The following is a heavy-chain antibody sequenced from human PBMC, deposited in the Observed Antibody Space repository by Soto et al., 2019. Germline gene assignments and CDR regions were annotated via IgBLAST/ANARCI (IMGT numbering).Heavy chain of an antibody. Sequence: QVQLQESGPGLVKPSQTLSLTCTVSGDSISRGGYYWNWIRQLPGKGLEWIAYIYYTGTTYYNPSLKSRTTISIDTSNNQFSLILSSVTAADTAVYYCARDLRLDSWGPGTLVTVSS. J-gene: IGHJ4*02. CDR3: ARDLRLDS. CDR2: IYYTGTT. CDR1: GDSISRGGYY. D-gene: IGHD2-21*02. V-gene: IGHV4-31*03.